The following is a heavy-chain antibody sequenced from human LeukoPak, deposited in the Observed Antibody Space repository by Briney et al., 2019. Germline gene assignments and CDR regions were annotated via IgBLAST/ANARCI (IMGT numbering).Heavy chain of an antibody. Sequence: PSETLSLTCTVSGGSITNYYWSWIRQPPGKGLEWIGYIHYSGSTKYKSSLKSRVTISVDTSKNQFSLKLSSVTAADTAVYYCAREGVAAFGDYEYWGQGTLVTVSS. CDR1: GGSITNYY. V-gene: IGHV4-59*12. CDR2: IHYSGST. J-gene: IGHJ4*02. D-gene: IGHD4-17*01. CDR3: AREGVAAFGDYEY.